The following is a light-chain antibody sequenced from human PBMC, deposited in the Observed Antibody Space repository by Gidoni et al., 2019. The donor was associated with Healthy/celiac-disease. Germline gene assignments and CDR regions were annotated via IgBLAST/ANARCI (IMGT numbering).Light chain of an antibody. CDR3: GADHGSGSNFVRDAV. J-gene: IGLJ7*01. Sequence: QPVLTQPPSASASLGASVTLTCTLSSGYSNYKVDWYQQRPGKGPRFVMRVGTGGIVGSKGDGIPDRFSVLGSGLNRYLTIKNIQEEDESDYHCGADHGSGSNFVRDAVFGGGTQLTVL. CDR2: VGTGGIVG. CDR1: SGYSNYK. V-gene: IGLV9-49*01.